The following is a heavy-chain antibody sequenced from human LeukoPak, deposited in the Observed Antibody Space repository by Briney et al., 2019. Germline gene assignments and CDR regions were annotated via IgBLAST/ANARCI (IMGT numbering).Heavy chain of an antibody. CDR1: GGSFSGYY. CDR2: INHSGST. V-gene: IGHV4-34*01. Sequence: SETLSLTCAVYGGSFSGYYWSWIRQPPGKGLEWIGEINHSGSTNYNPSLKSRVTISVETSKNKYYVKMSSVTDADTAVYYCARARSSGSRKNWFDPWGQGTLVTVSS. J-gene: IGHJ5*02. D-gene: IGHD6-13*01. CDR3: ARARSSGSRKNWFDP.